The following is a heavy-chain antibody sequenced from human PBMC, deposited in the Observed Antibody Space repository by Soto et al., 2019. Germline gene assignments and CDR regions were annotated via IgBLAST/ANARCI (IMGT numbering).Heavy chain of an antibody. CDR3: VRASGWIFDF. D-gene: IGHD3-22*01. CDR2: IKPDGGEK. V-gene: IGHV3-7*04. J-gene: IGHJ4*02. CDR1: GFTYTNYW. Sequence: PGGSLRLSCAASGFTYTNYWMTWVRQAPGKGLEWVANIKPDGGEKQYVDSVKGRFTISRDNAKNSVYLQMNSLRAEDTGLYYCVRASGWIFDFWGQGSLVTVSS.